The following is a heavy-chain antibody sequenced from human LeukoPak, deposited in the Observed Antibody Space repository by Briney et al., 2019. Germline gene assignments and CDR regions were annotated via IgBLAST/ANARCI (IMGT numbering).Heavy chain of an antibody. V-gene: IGHV3-7*01. J-gene: IGHJ4*02. CDR2: IKQDGSEI. D-gene: IGHD6-13*01. CDR1: GFTFSDYW. Sequence: PGGSLRLSCATSGFTFSDYWMHWVRQASGRGLEWVANIKQDGSEIYYVDSVKGRFTITRDNAKNSLSLQMNSLRAEDTAVYYCVRAIAAAASYWGQGTLVTVSS. CDR3: VRAIAAAASY.